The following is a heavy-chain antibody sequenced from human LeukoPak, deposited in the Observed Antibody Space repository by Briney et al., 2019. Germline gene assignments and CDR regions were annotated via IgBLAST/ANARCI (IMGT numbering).Heavy chain of an antibody. J-gene: IGHJ6*04. D-gene: IGHD3-10*02. Sequence: GGPLRLSCAASGFHFSKYWVSWVRQAPGKGLEWVANIKQDGSEKYYVDSVKGRFTISRDNAKNSLYLQMNSLRAEDTAVYYCAELGITMIGGVWGKGTTVTISS. V-gene: IGHV3-7*01. CDR2: IKQDGSEK. CDR1: GFHFSKYW. CDR3: AELGITMIGGV.